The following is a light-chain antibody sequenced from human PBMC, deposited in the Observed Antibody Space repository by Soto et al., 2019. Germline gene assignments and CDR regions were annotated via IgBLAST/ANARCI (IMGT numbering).Light chain of an antibody. J-gene: IGKJ5*01. CDR2: AAS. CDR1: QSVSSSF. Sequence: EIVLTQSPGTLSLSPGERATLSCRASQSVSSSFLAWYQQKPGQAPRLLIYAASRRATGIPDRFSGGRSGTEFTLTISSLQPEDFATYYCQQLNSYPPSFGQGTRWRL. CDR3: QQLNSYPPS. V-gene: IGKV3-20*01.